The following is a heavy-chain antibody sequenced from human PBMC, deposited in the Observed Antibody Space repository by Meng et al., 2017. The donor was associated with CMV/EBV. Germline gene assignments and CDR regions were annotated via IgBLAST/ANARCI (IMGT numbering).Heavy chain of an antibody. J-gene: IGHJ6*02. CDR1: GFTFSSYA. Sequence: GESLKISCAASGFTFSSYAMSWVRQAPGKGLEWVSAISGSGGSTYYADSVKGRFTISRDNSKNTLYLQMNSLRAEDTAVYYCARESIVVVPAAIGGGYYYYGMDVWGQGTTVTVSS. V-gene: IGHV3-23*01. D-gene: IGHD2-2*02. CDR3: ARESIVVVPAAIGGGYYYYGMDV. CDR2: ISGSGGST.